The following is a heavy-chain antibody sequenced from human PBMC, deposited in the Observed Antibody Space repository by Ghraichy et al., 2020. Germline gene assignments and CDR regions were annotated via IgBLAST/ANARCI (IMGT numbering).Heavy chain of an antibody. V-gene: IGHV4-59*08. CDR3: ARHLEDSSGYYPYYYYGMDV. D-gene: IGHD3-22*01. Sequence: SQTLSLTCTVSGGSISSYYWSWIRQPPGKGLEWIGYIYYSGSTNYNPSLKSRVTISVDTSKNQFSLKLSSVTAADTAMYYCARHLEDSSGYYPYYYYGMDVWGQGTTVTVSS. J-gene: IGHJ6*02. CDR1: GGSISSYY. CDR2: IYYSGST.